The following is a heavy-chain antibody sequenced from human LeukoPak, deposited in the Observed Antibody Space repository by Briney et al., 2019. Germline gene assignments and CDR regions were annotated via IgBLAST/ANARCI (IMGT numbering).Heavy chain of an antibody. CDR1: EFTFSAYG. CDR2: ISGSGGST. J-gene: IGHJ3*02. D-gene: IGHD3-22*01. Sequence: PGGSLRLSCVASEFTFSAYGMSWVRQAPGKGPEWVSAISGSGGSTYYADSVKGRFTISRDNSKNTLYLQMNSLRAEDTAVYYCAKDQNIHYYDSSGYWVLDAFDIWGQGTMVTVSS. V-gene: IGHV3-23*01. CDR3: AKDQNIHYYDSSGYWVLDAFDI.